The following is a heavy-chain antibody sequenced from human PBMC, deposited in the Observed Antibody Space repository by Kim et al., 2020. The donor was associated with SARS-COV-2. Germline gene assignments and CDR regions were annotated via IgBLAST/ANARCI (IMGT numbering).Heavy chain of an antibody. CDR2: ISSNGGST. Sequence: GGSLRLSCSASGFTFSSYAMHWVRQAPGKGLEYVSAISSNGGSTYYADSVKGRFTISRDNSKNTLYLQMSSLRAEDTAVYYCVKGVGPQYYDFWSGYSPFDYWGQGTLVTVSS. J-gene: IGHJ4*02. V-gene: IGHV3-64D*09. D-gene: IGHD3-3*01. CDR1: GFTFSSYA. CDR3: VKGVGPQYYDFWSGYSPFDY.